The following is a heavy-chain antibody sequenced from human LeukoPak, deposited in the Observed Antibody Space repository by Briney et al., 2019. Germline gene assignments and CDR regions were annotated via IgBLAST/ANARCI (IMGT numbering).Heavy chain of an antibody. V-gene: IGHV4-59*08. J-gene: IGHJ3*02. CDR3: ARRWGYSYGRTVAFDI. D-gene: IGHD5-18*01. Sequence: SETLSLTCTVSGGSISSYYCSWIRQPPGKGLEWIGYIYYSGSTNYNPSLKSRVTISVDTSKNQFSLKLSSVTAADTAVYYCARRWGYSYGRTVAFDIWGQGTMVTVSS. CDR1: GGSISSYY. CDR2: IYYSGST.